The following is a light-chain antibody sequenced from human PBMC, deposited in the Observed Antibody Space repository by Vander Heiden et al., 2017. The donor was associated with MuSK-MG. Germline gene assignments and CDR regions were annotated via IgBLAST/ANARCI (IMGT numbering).Light chain of an antibody. CDR3: HQYNTWPFT. J-gene: IGKJ3*01. CDR2: CAS. V-gene: IGKV3-15*01. CDR1: QSVSSH. Sequence: EIVMTQPPAPLFVSPGASAILSCRASQSVSSHLAWYQQKPGQAPRLLIFCASTTATGIPARFSCSWSGTEFTLTISSLQSEDFAVYFCHQYNTWPFTFGPGTKVDIK.